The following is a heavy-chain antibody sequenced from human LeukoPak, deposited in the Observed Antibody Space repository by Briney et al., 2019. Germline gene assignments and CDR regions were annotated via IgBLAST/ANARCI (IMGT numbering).Heavy chain of an antibody. CDR2: INPNSGGT. Sequence: GASVKVSCKASEYTFTAYYLHWIRRAPGRGPEWIGRINPNSGGTDLAQKFQGRVTLTRDTSINTVYMEVNRLTSDDTAVYFCARLISGREPDYWGLGTLVTVSS. D-gene: IGHD1-26*01. V-gene: IGHV1-2*06. CDR3: ARLISGREPDY. CDR1: EYTFTAYY. J-gene: IGHJ4*02.